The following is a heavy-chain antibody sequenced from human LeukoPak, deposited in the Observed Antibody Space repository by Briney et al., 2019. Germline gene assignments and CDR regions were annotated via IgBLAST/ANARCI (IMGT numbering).Heavy chain of an antibody. V-gene: IGHV1-2*02. CDR2: INSNSADT. CDR3: ARIGISARGTNFHH. CDR1: GYSFIDYY. Sequence: ASVKVSCKTSGYSFIDYYIHWVRQAPGQGFEWMGWINSNSADTNYAQNFQGRVTMTRDTSISTAYMELSRLRSDDTALYYCARIGISARGTNFHHWGQGTLVTVSS. D-gene: IGHD6-13*01. J-gene: IGHJ1*01.